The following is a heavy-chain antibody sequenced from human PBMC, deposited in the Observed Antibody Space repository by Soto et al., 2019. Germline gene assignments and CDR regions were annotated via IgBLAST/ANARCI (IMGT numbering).Heavy chain of an antibody. CDR2: IYQGGSA. CDR1: GGSITSGGYS. Sequence: PSETLSLTCAVSGGSITSGGYSWSWIRQSPGQGLGWIGYIYQGGSAYYNPALKTRVTILLDRSKNQFSLNLTSVTAADTAVYYCARSFYGVDLWGQGTPVTVSS. J-gene: IGHJ6*01. CDR3: ARSFYGVDL. V-gene: IGHV4-30-2*06.